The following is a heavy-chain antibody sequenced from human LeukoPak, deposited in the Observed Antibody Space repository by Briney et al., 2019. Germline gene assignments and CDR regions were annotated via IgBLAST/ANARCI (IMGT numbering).Heavy chain of an antibody. V-gene: IGHV3-7*01. J-gene: IGHJ4*02. CDR1: GFTFSSYW. CDR3: ARDSYPYYDSRGYYYGGLGY. D-gene: IGHD3-22*01. Sequence: GGSLRLSCAASGFTFSSYWMSWVRQAPGKGLEWVANIKQDGSEKYYVDSVKGRFTISRDNAKNSLYLQMNSLRAEDTAVYYCARDSYPYYDSRGYYYGGLGYWGQGTLVTVSS. CDR2: IKQDGSEK.